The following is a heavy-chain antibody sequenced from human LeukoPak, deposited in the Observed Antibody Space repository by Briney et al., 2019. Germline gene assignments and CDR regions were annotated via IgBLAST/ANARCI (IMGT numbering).Heavy chain of an antibody. D-gene: IGHD6-13*01. CDR3: ARFAGNPTHLDY. Sequence: GGSLRLSCAASGFTFSSYSMNWVRQAPGKGLEWVSSISSSSYIYYADSVKGRFTISRDNAKNSLYLQMNSLRAEDTAVYYSARFAGNPTHLDYWGQGTLVTVSS. J-gene: IGHJ4*02. CDR2: ISSSSYI. CDR1: GFTFSSYS. V-gene: IGHV3-21*01.